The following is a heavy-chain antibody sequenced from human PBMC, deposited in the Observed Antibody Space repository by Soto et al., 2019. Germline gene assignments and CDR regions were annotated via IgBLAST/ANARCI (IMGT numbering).Heavy chain of an antibody. V-gene: IGHV4-30-2*01. CDR1: GGSISSGGYS. J-gene: IGHJ4*02. CDR3: ARNLLLRPQFDY. D-gene: IGHD1-26*01. Sequence: SETLSLTCAVSGGSISSGGYSWSWIRQPPGKGLEWIGYIYHSGSTYYNPSLKSRVTISVDRSKNQFSLKLSSVTAADTAVYYCARNLLLRPQFDYWGQGTLVTVSS. CDR2: IYHSGST.